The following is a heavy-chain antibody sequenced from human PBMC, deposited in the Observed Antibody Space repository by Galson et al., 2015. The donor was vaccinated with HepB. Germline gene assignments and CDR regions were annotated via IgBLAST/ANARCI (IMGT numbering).Heavy chain of an antibody. J-gene: IGHJ3*02. CDR2: ISPNSGGT. CDR3: ARPQRGGRFDFDI. CDR1: GYTFTDSY. V-gene: IGHV1-2*02. Sequence: SVKVSCKASGYTFTDSYTHWVRQAPGQGLEWMGWISPNSGGTNFAQQFLGRVTMTRDTATSTAYMELPRLRSDDTAVYFCARPQRGGRFDFDIWGQGTMVTVSS. D-gene: IGHD3-9*01.